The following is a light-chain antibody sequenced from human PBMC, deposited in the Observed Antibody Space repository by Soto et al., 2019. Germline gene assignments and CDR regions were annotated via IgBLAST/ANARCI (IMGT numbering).Light chain of an antibody. V-gene: IGKV3-20*01. Sequence: EIVLTQSPGTLSLSPGDRATLSCRASQSVSSSFLAWYQQKPGQTPRLLIYAASSRATGIPDRFSGSGSGTDFTFTINRLEPEDFAVYYCQQHRSSPPGYSFGQGTRLEIK. CDR1: QSVSSSF. J-gene: IGKJ2*01. CDR3: QQHRSSPPGYS. CDR2: AAS.